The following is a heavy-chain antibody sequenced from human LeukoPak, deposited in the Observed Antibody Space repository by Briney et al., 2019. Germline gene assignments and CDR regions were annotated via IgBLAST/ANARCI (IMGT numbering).Heavy chain of an antibody. D-gene: IGHD3/OR15-3a*01. Sequence: SETLSLTCAVYGGSFSGYYWSWIRQPPGKGLEWIGEINYSGSTNYNPSLKSRVTISVDTSKNQFSLKLSSVTAADTAVYYCARARGPPDYYYYYMDVRGKGTTVTVSS. CDR2: INYSGST. CDR1: GGSFSGYY. CDR3: ARARGPPDYYYYYMDV. J-gene: IGHJ6*03. V-gene: IGHV4-34*01.